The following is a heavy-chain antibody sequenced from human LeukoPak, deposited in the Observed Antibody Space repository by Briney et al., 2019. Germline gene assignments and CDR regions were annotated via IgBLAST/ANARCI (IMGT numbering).Heavy chain of an antibody. V-gene: IGHV3-23*01. CDR2: ISGSGAST. CDR1: GFTFSSYA. Sequence: QPGGSLRFSCAASGFTFSSYAMSWVRQAPGEGMEWVSAISGSGASTYFADSVKGRFTISRDNSKNTLFLQMNSLRAEATALQYCAKLYGGTAIVNYYYYGMDVWGQGTTVTVSS. D-gene: IGHD5-18*01. J-gene: IGHJ6*02. CDR3: AKLYGGTAIVNYYYYGMDV.